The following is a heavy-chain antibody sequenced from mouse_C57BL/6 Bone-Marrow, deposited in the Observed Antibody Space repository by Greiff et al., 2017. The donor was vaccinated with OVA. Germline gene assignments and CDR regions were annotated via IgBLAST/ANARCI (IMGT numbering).Heavy chain of an antibody. V-gene: IGHV1-42*01. D-gene: IGHD3-2*02. J-gene: IGHJ1*03. CDR1: GYSFTGYY. Sequence: VQLQQSGPELVKPGASVKISCKASGYSFTGYYMNWVKQSPEKSLEWIGEINPSTGGTTYNQKFKAKATLTVDKSSSTAYMQLKSLTSEDSAVYYGASRQLRLRGYFDVWGTGTTVTVSS. CDR3: ASRQLRLRGYFDV. CDR2: INPSTGGT.